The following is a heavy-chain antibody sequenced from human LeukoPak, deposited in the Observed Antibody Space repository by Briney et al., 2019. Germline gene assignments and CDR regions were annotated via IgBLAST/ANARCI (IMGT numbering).Heavy chain of an antibody. J-gene: IGHJ5*02. Sequence: GRSLRLSCAASGFTFSSYAMHWVRQAPGKGLEWVAVISYDGSNKYYADSVKGRYTISRDNSKNTLYLQMNSLRAEDTAVYYCARDGYCGSTSCPNRKKYSSSWPYNWFDPWGQGTLVTVSS. CDR3: ARDGYCGSTSCPNRKKYSSSWPYNWFDP. D-gene: IGHD2-2*03. CDR1: GFTFSSYA. V-gene: IGHV3-30*01. CDR2: ISYDGSNK.